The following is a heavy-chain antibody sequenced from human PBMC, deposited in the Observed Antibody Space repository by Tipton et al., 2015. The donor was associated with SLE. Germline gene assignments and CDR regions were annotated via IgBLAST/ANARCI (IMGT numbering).Heavy chain of an antibody. CDR2: ISYSGTT. V-gene: IGHV4-39*07. Sequence: TLSLTCSVSGGSISTSSHYWGWIRQPPGKGLEWIGSISYSGTTFYNPSLKSRVTISADTSKNQFSLKLRSVTAADTAVYYCALDGGTGSAFDYWGHGTLVTVSS. J-gene: IGHJ4*01. CDR3: ALDGGTGSAFDY. D-gene: IGHD1-1*01. CDR1: GGSISTSSHY.